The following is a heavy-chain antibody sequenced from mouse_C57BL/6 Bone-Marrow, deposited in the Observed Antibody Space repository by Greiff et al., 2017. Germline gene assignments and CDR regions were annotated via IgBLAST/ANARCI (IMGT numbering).Heavy chain of an antibody. Sequence: SCKASGYTFTSYWMHWVKQRPGQGLEWIGEIDPSDSYTNYNQKFKGKSTLTVDKSSSTAYMQLSSLTSEDSAVYYCARDGYGSSYAVFDYWGQGTTLTVSS. CDR2: IDPSDSYT. CDR3: ARDGYGSSYAVFDY. J-gene: IGHJ2*01. D-gene: IGHD1-1*01. CDR1: GYTFTSYW. V-gene: IGHV1-69*01.